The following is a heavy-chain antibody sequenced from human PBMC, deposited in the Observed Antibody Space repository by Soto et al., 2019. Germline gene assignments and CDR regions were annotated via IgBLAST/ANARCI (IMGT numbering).Heavy chain of an antibody. J-gene: IGHJ4*02. V-gene: IGHV4-4*02. CDR1: GGSISTSNW. Sequence: QGQLQESGPGLVKPSGTLSLTCAVSGGSISTSNWWSWVRQPPGKGLEWIGEVYHSGSTNYNPSFKSRVDLSVDKSKNQFSRKLHSVTAADTALYYCERTSTSGPRFDYWGQGSLVTVSS. D-gene: IGHD1-1*01. CDR3: ERTSTSGPRFDY. CDR2: VYHSGST.